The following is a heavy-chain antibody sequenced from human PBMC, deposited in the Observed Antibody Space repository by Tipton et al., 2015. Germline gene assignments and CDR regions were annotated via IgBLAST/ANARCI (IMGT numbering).Heavy chain of an antibody. J-gene: IGHJ4*02. CDR1: GFNFSTHV. CDR3: AKDITTRGGCFDY. CDR2: IRGGGDKA. V-gene: IGHV3-23*01. Sequence: SLRLSCTASGFNFSTHVMSWVRQAPGKGLEWVSSIRGGGDKAYYAESVKGRVTISRDNSKNTLYLQLNSLRAEDTAIYYCAKDITTRGGCFDYWGQGTLVTVS. D-gene: IGHD1-1*01.